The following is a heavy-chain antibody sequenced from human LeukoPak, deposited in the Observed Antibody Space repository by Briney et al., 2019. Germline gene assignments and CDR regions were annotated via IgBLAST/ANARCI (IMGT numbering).Heavy chain of an antibody. CDR1: GFTFSSYE. V-gene: IGHV3-48*03. CDR2: ISSSGSTI. D-gene: IGHD6-13*01. CDR3: ARDLAAAGTFGFDP. J-gene: IGHJ5*02. Sequence: GGSLRLSCAASGFTFSSYEMNWVRQAPGKGLEWVSYISSSGSTIYYADSVKGRFTISRDNAKNSLYLQMNSLRAEDTAVYYCARDLAAAGTFGFDPWGQGTLVTVSS.